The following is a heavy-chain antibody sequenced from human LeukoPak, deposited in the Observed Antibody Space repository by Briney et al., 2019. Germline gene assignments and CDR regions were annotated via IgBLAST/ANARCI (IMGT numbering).Heavy chain of an antibody. CDR1: GGSISSYY. CDR2: IYYSGSA. J-gene: IGHJ3*02. Sequence: PSETLSLTCTVSGGSISSYYWSWIRQPPGKGLEWIGYIYYSGSANYNPSLKSRVTISVDTSKNQFSLKLSSVTAADTAVYYCARYTFRAAAVSDAFDIWGQRTMVTVSS. V-gene: IGHV4-59*01. CDR3: ARYTFRAAAVSDAFDI. D-gene: IGHD6-13*01.